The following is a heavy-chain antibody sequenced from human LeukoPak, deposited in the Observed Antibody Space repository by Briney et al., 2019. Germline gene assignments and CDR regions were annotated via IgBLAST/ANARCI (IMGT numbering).Heavy chain of an antibody. Sequence: ASVKVSCKASGGTFNSYAISWVRQAPGQGLEWMGGIIPIFGTANYAQKFQGRVTITTDESTSTAYMELSSLRSEDTAVYYCARGPTMVRGIIKYNWFDPWGQGTLVTVSS. CDR3: ARGPTMVRGIIKYNWFDP. CDR1: GGTFNSYA. J-gene: IGHJ5*02. CDR2: IIPIFGTA. D-gene: IGHD3-10*01. V-gene: IGHV1-69*05.